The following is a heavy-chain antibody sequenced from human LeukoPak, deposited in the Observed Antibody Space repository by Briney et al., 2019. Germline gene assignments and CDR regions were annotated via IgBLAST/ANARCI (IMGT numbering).Heavy chain of an antibody. CDR2: ISAYNGNT. CDR1: GYTLTELP. J-gene: IGHJ1*01. Sequence: ASVKVSCKVSGYTLTELPMHWVRQAPGQGLEWMGWISAYNGNTNYAQKLQGRVTMTTDTSTSTAYMELRSLRSDDTAVYYCARKPDATAEYFQHWGQGTLVTVSS. V-gene: IGHV1-18*01. CDR3: ARKPDATAEYFQH. D-gene: IGHD2-15*01.